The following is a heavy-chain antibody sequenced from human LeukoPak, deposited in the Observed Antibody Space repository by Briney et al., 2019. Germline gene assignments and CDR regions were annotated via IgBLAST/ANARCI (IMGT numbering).Heavy chain of an antibody. J-gene: IGHJ3*02. Sequence: SGGSLRLSCAASGFTFSSYSMNWVRQAPGKGLEWVSSISSSSSYIYYADSVKGRFTISRDNAKNSLYLQMNSLRAEDTAVYYCARDPPAYSPQPFDIWGQGTMVTVSS. CDR2: ISSSSSYI. D-gene: IGHD2-15*01. V-gene: IGHV3-21*01. CDR1: GFTFSSYS. CDR3: ARDPPAYSPQPFDI.